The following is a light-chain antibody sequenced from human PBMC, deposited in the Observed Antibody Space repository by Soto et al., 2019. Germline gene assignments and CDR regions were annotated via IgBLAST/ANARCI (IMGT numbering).Light chain of an antibody. CDR1: QSVSNNY. V-gene: IGKV3-20*01. CDR2: GAS. CDR3: QQYGSSPPT. Sequence: SVLTQSRGTLSMSPGERATLSCRASQSVSNNYLAWYQQKPGQAPRLLIYGASSRATGIPDRFSGSGSGTDFTLTINRLEPEDFALYYCQQYGSSPPTFGQGTKVDIK. J-gene: IGKJ1*01.